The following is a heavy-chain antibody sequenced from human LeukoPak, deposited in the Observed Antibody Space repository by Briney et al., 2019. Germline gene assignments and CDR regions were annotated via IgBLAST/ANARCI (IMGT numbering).Heavy chain of an antibody. V-gene: IGHV3-7*01. CDR2: IKQDGSEK. J-gene: IGHJ4*02. CDR1: GFTFSNYW. CDR3: ASQRFLDY. Sequence: GGSLRLSCAASGFTFSNYWMNWVRQAPGKGLEWVANIKQDGSEKYYVDSVKGRFTISRDNAKNSLYLELNSLRVEDTAVYYCASQRFLDYWGQGTLVTVSS. D-gene: IGHD3-3*01.